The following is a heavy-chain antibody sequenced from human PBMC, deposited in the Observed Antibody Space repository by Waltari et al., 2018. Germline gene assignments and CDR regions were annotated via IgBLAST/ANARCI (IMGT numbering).Heavy chain of an antibody. V-gene: IGHV3-48*03. CDR2: ISSSGSTI. CDR3: ARDHDTAMVEYFDY. D-gene: IGHD5-18*01. Sequence: EVQLVESGGGLVQPGGSLRLSCAASGFTFSSYEMNWVRQAPGKGLEWVSYISSSGSTIYYADSVKGRFTISRDNAKNSLYLQMNSLRAEDTAVYYCARDHDTAMVEYFDYWGQGTLVTVSS. CDR1: GFTFSSYE. J-gene: IGHJ4*02.